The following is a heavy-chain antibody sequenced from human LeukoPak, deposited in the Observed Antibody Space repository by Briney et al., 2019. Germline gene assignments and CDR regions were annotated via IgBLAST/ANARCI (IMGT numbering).Heavy chain of an antibody. J-gene: IGHJ5*02. CDR3: ARARHYDFWSGYEYNWFDP. Sequence: VASVKVSCKASGGTFSSYAISWVRQAPGQGLEWMGWINPNSGGTNYAQKFQGRVTMTRDTSISTAYMELSRLRSDDTAVYYCARARHYDFWSGYEYNWFDPWGQGTLVTVSS. CDR1: GGTFSSYA. D-gene: IGHD3-3*01. CDR2: INPNSGGT. V-gene: IGHV1-2*02.